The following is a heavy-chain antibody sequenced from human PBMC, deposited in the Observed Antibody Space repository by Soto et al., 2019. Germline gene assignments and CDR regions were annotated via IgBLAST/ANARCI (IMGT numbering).Heavy chain of an antibody. CDR3: MRAYGAGSFDF. CDR1: GYTFRSYD. V-gene: IGHV1-8*01. J-gene: IGHJ5*01. CDR2: VNPNTGNT. Sequence: QVQLVQSGAEVKKPGASVKVSCTGSGYTFRSYDIHWVRQATGQGLEWMGWVNPNTGNTGYAQKCQGRVTMTRDMSNSSAYMEVNSLTSEDTAIHYCMRAYGAGSFDFWGQGTLVSVSS. D-gene: IGHD3-10*01.